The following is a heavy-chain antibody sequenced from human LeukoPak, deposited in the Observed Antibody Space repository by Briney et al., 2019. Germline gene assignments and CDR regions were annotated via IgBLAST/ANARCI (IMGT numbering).Heavy chain of an antibody. CDR2: IYYSGST. Sequence: PSETLSLTCTVSGGSISSSSYYWGWIRQPPGKGLEWIGSIYYSGSTYYNPSLKSRVTISVDTSKNQFSLKLSSVTAADTAVYYCARDHSDGNWFDPWGQGTLVTVSS. V-gene: IGHV4-39*07. J-gene: IGHJ5*02. CDR1: GGSISSSSYY. CDR3: ARDHSDGNWFDP. D-gene: IGHD2-15*01.